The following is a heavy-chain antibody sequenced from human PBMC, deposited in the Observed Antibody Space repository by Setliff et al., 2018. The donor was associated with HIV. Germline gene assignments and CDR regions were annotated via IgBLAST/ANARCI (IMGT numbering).Heavy chain of an antibody. D-gene: IGHD5-12*01. V-gene: IGHV4-59*01. CDR1: GGSISSYY. CDR2: VFYSGDT. Sequence: SETLSLTCTASGGSISSYYWSWIRQPPGKGLEWIGFVFYSGDTSYNPSLKRRVTISVDTSKNQISLKLRSVTAADTAVYCCARGWLQFGWFDPWGQGTLVTVSS. CDR3: ARGWLQFGWFDP. J-gene: IGHJ5*02.